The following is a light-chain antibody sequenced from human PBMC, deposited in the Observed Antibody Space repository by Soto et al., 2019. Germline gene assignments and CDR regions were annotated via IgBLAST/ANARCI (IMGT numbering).Light chain of an antibody. CDR3: QHFSSAPLT. V-gene: IGKV3-20*01. Sequence: ELVLPQSPGTLSLSPGERATLSCRASQTVRNNYLAWYQPKPGQAPRLLIYDASSRATGIPDRCSCGRSGTSLTLTISRLATEDFALYYWQHFSSAPLTFGVGTKVEIK. CDR2: DAS. J-gene: IGKJ4*01. CDR1: QTVRNNY.